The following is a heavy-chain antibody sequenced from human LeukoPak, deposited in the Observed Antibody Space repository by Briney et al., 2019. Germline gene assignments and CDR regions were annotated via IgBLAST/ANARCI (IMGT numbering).Heavy chain of an antibody. Sequence: SETLSLTCAVYGGSISGYFWSWIRQPPGKGPEWIGEINHRGGTNYNPSLKSRVTISVDTSKNQFSLKLSSVTAADTAVYYCARGSSSGWSYFDYWGQGTLVTVSS. D-gene: IGHD6-19*01. CDR3: ARGSSSGWSYFDY. CDR1: GGSISGYF. J-gene: IGHJ4*02. V-gene: IGHV4-34*01. CDR2: INHRGGT.